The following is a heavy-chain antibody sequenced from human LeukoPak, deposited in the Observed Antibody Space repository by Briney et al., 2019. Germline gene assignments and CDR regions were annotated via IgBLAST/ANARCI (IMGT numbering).Heavy chain of an antibody. Sequence: GGSLRLSCAASGFTFSSYAMSWVRQAPGKGLEWVSAISGSGGSTYYADSVKGRFTISRDNSKNTLYLQMNSLRAEDTAVYYCAKDQYYRAGNIVVVVAASNYYGMDVWGQGTTVTVSS. D-gene: IGHD2-15*01. CDR3: AKDQYYRAGNIVVVVAASNYYGMDV. CDR1: GFTFSSYA. CDR2: ISGSGGST. J-gene: IGHJ6*02. V-gene: IGHV3-23*01.